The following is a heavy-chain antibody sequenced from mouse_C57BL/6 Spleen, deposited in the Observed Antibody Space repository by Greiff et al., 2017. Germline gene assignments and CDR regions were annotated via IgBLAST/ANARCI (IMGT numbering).Heavy chain of an antibody. Sequence: EVQLQQSGPELVKPGASVKIPCKASGYTFTDYNMDWVKQSHGKSLEWIGDINPNNGGTIYNQTFKGKATLTVDKSSSTAYMELRSLTSEDTAVYDCASGDYYGSSPAWFADWGQGTLVTVSA. D-gene: IGHD1-1*01. CDR2: INPNNGGT. CDR3: ASGDYYGSSPAWFAD. J-gene: IGHJ3*01. CDR1: GYTFTDYN. V-gene: IGHV1-18*01.